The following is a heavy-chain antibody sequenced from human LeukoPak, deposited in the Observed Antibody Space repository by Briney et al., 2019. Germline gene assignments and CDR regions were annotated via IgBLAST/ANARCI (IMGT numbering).Heavy chain of an antibody. D-gene: IGHD6-13*01. CDR2: IIPIFGTA. J-gene: IGHJ4*02. V-gene: IGHV1-69*05. Sequence: GASVKVSCKASGGTFSSYAISWVRQAPGQGLEWMGGIIPIFGTANYAQKFQGRVTITTDESTSTAYMELSSLRSEDTAVYYCASSGEQQLGNWGQGTLVTVSS. CDR3: ASSGEQQLGN. CDR1: GGTFSSYA.